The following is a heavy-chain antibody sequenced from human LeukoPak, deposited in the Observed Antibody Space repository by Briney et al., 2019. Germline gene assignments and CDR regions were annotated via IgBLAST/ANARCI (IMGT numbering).Heavy chain of an antibody. CDR2: TYYRSTWYN. V-gene: IGHV6-1*01. Sequence: TSQTLSLTRAISGDSVSSNSVTWNWIRQSPSRGLEWLGRTYYRSTWYNDYAVSVRGRITVNPDTSKNQFSLHLNSVTPEDTAVYYCARRLTHDCFDPWGQGILVTVSS. CDR1: GDSVSSNSVT. J-gene: IGHJ5*02. D-gene: IGHD2-21*02. CDR3: ARRLTHDCFDP.